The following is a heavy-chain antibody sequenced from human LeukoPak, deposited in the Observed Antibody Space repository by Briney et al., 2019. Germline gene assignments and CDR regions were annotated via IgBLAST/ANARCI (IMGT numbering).Heavy chain of an antibody. Sequence: PSETLSLTCDVSGGSVTTTNWWTWFRQPPGKGLEWIGEVHLDGRTNYNPSLKSRLVMSADLPENHISLKLTSVTAADTAVYYCAREGGFYRPLDYSGQGTLVTVSS. CDR3: AREGGFYRPLDY. CDR1: GGSVTTTNW. D-gene: IGHD6-25*01. CDR2: VHLDGRT. J-gene: IGHJ4*02. V-gene: IGHV4-4*02.